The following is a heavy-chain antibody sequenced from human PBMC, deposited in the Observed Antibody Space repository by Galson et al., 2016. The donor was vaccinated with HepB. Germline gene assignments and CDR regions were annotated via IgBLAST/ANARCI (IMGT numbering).Heavy chain of an antibody. V-gene: IGHV3-23*01. CDR3: AKERLVRRIFDH. CDR1: GFVFSNFV. D-gene: IGHD1-1*01. Sequence: SLRLSCAASGFVFSNFVLSWVRQAPGKGLEWVASISTMRTTYYPDTVQGRFTISRDNANNTLYLQMNGLRAEDTAVYYCAKERLVRRIFDHWGQGTLLTVSS. J-gene: IGHJ4*02. CDR2: ISTMRTT.